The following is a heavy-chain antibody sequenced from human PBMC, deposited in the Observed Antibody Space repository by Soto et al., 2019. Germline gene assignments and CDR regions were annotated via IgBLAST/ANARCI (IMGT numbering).Heavy chain of an antibody. CDR3: STKDTGVVAAGIRVYCNYGMGV. CDR2: INPNSGGT. V-gene: IGHV1-2*02. CDR1: GYTFTGYY. D-gene: IGHD2-15*01. J-gene: IGHJ6*01. Sequence: GASAKVSCKASGYTFTGYYMHWVRQAPGQGLEWMGWINPNSGGTNYAQKFQGRVTMTRDTSISTASMELSRLSSDDTAVYYCSTKDTGVVAAGIRVYCNYGMGVWGQGAT.